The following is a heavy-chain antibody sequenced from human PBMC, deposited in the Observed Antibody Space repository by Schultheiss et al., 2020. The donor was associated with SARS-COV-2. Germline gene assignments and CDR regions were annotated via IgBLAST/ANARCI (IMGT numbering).Heavy chain of an antibody. CDR2: IYYSGST. D-gene: IGHD2-21*02. CDR3: AREPYCGGDCYSGWFDP. Sequence: SETLSLTCTVSGGSISSSSYYWGWIRQPPGKGLEWIGSIYYSGSTYYNPSLKSRVTISVDTSKNQFSLKLSSVTAADTAVYYCAREPYCGGDCYSGWFDPWGQGTLVTVSS. V-gene: IGHV4-39*07. J-gene: IGHJ5*02. CDR1: GGSISSSSYY.